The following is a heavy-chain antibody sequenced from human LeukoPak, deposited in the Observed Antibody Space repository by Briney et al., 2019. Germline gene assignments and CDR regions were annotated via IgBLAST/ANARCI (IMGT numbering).Heavy chain of an antibody. CDR1: GFTLRSYT. CDR2: INNVASHI. J-gene: IGHJ4*02. CDR3: ARESSVVRGVITDFDY. Sequence: GGSLRLSCAASGFTLRSYTMNWVRQAPGKGLEWVSSINNVASHIYYAGSVRGRFTISRDNAKNSVYLQMNSLRAEDTAVYYCARESSVVRGVITDFDYWGQGTLVTVSS. D-gene: IGHD3-10*01. V-gene: IGHV3-21*01.